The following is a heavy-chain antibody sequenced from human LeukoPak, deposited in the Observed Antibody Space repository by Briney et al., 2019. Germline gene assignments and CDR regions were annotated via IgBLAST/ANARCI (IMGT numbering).Heavy chain of an antibody. V-gene: IGHV1-2*02. CDR2: INPNSGGT. CDR3: ATLPDFWSGSHVDY. D-gene: IGHD3-3*01. Sequence: ASVKVSCKASGYTFTGYYLHWVRQAPGQGLKWMGWINPNSGGTKYAQKFQGRVTMTRDTSINTAYMELNKLTSDDTAVYYCATLPDFWSGSHVDYWGQGTLVTVSS. CDR1: GYTFTGYY. J-gene: IGHJ4*02.